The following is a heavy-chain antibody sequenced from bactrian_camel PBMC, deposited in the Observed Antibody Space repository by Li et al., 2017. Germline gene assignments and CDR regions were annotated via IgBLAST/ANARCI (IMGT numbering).Heavy chain of an antibody. CDR1: GYTFNTY. CDR2: VDSSGGT. J-gene: IGHJ4*01. V-gene: IGHV3S53*01. Sequence: VQLVESGGGSALAGGSVRLSCAASGYTFNTYSWYRQAPGKEREFVSEVDSSGGTSYADSVKGRFTISQDNAKTTVSLQMNSLKPEDTALYYCAADRGRGPLEGREAEDWGQGTQVTVS. CDR3: AADRGRGPLEGREAED. D-gene: IGHD1*01.